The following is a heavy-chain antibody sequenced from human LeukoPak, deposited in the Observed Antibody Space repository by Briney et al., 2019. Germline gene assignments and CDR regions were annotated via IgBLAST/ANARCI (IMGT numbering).Heavy chain of an antibody. J-gene: IGHJ4*02. CDR1: GGSISSSSYY. D-gene: IGHD3-22*01. CDR2: IYYSGST. CDR3: AREDYYDSSGYYYVDY. Sequence: SETLSLTCTVSGGSISSSSYYWGWIRQPPGKGLEWIGSIYYSGSTYYNPSLKSRVTISVDTSKNQFSLKLSSVTAADTAVYYCAREDYYDSSGYYYVDYWGQGTLVTVSP. V-gene: IGHV4-39*07.